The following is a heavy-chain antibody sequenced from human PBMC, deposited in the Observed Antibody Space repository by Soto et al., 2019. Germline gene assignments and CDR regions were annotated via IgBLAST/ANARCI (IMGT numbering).Heavy chain of an antibody. CDR1: GYIFTGHD. D-gene: IGHD3-10*01. Sequence: QVQLVQSGAEVRKPGASVSISCKASGYIFTGHDIHWVRQAPGQGLEWMGLINPGGGGTIYAQKFQGRVTMTRDTSTSTVYMELSSLRSEDTAVYYCARDVYYGSGRYNYYFDYWGQGTLVTVSS. CDR3: ARDVYYGSGRYNYYFDY. CDR2: INPGGGGT. V-gene: IGHV1-46*01. J-gene: IGHJ4*02.